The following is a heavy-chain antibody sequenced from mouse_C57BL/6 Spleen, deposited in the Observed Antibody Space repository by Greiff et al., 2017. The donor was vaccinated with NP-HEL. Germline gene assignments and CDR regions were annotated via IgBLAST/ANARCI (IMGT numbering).Heavy chain of an antibody. D-gene: IGHD2-2*01. CDR1: GFTFNTYA. Sequence: DVQLVESGGGLVQPKGSLKLSCAASGFTFNTYAMHWVRQAPGKGLEWVARIRSKSSNYATYYADSVKDRFTISRDDSQSMLYLQMNNLKTEDTAMYYCVRDGLSPWYFDVWGTGTTVTVSS. J-gene: IGHJ1*03. V-gene: IGHV10-3*01. CDR2: IRSKSSNYAT. CDR3: VRDGLSPWYFDV.